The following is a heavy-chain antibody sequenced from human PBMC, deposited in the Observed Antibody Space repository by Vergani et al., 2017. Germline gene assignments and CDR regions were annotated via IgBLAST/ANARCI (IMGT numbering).Heavy chain of an antibody. J-gene: IGHJ4*02. V-gene: IGHV6-1*01. CDR3: GREPYYYGSGSYFYYFDY. CDR2: TYYRSKWYN. CDR1: GDSVSSNSAA. D-gene: IGHD3-10*01. Sequence: QVQLQQSGPGLVKPSQTLSLTCAISGDSVSSNSAAWNWIRQSPSRGLEWLGRTYYRSKWYNDYAVSVKSRITINPDTSKNQFSLQLNAGTPEDTAVYYCGREPYYYGSGSYFYYFDYWGQGSLVTVSS.